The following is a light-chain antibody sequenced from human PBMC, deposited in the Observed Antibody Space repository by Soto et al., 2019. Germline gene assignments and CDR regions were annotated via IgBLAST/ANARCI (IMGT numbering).Light chain of an antibody. CDR1: QSVSNTY. J-gene: IGKJ4*01. Sequence: DIVLTQSPGTLSLSPGERATLSCRASQSVSNTYLAWYQQKPGQAPRLLIYGASTRATAIPARFSGSGSGTDFTLTVSSLQPEDYAVYYCQHDYNLLTFGGGTKVDI. CDR2: GAS. CDR3: QHDYNLLT. V-gene: IGKV3D-7*01.